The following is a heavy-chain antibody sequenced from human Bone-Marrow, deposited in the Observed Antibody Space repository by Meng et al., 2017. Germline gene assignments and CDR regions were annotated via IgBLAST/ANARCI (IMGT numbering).Heavy chain of an antibody. J-gene: IGHJ4*02. CDR3: ARGNTYYDILTIDY. V-gene: IGHV1-3*01. D-gene: IGHD3-9*01. Sequence: QGQVGEGGAEGKKPGASWKVSCKASGYTFTSYAMHWVRQAPGQRLEWMGWINAGNGNTKYSQKFQGRVTITRDTSASTAYMELSSLRSEDTAVYYCARGNTYYDILTIDYWGQGTLVTVSS. CDR1: GYTFTSYA. CDR2: INAGNGNT.